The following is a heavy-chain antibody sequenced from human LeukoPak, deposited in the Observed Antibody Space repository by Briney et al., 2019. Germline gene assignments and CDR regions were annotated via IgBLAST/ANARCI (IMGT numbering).Heavy chain of an antibody. D-gene: IGHD3-9*01. V-gene: IGHV1-18*01. J-gene: IGHJ6*02. CDR2: ISAYNGNT. Sequence: ASVKVSCKASGYTFTKYGISWVRQAPGQGLEWMGWISAYNGNTNYAQKFQGRVTVTTDTSTSTAYMELRSLRSDDTAVYYCARDNDDILTGYYYYGMDVWGQGTTVTVSS. CDR3: ARDNDDILTGYYYYGMDV. CDR1: GYTFTKYG.